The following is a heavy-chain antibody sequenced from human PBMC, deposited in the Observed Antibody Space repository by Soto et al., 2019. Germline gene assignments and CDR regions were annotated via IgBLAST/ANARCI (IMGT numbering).Heavy chain of an antibody. V-gene: IGHV3-30-3*01. J-gene: IGHJ4*02. CDR3: ARVHLAGYYYDSSGYYYY. CDR2: ISYDGSTK. D-gene: IGHD3-22*01. Sequence: PGGSLRLSCAASGFTFSSYAMHWVRQAPGKGLEWMAVISYDGSTKYYADSVKGRFTISRDNSKNSLYLQMNILIAEDTALYYCARVHLAGYYYDSSGYYYYWGQGTLVTVSS. CDR1: GFTFSSYA.